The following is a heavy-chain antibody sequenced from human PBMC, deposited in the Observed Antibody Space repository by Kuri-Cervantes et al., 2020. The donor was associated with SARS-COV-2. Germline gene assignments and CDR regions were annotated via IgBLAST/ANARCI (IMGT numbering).Heavy chain of an antibody. CDR1: GYTFTDYY. V-gene: IGHV1-2*04. D-gene: IGHD3-10*01. CDR2: MNPNSGGT. Sequence: ASVKVSCKASGYTFTDYYMHWVRQAPGQGLEWMGWMNPNSGGTNSAQKFQGWVIMTRDTSITTAYMELSRLRSDDTAVYYCARARVRVLITAYYYYGMDVWGQGTTVTVSS. J-gene: IGHJ6*02. CDR3: ARARVRVLITAYYYYGMDV.